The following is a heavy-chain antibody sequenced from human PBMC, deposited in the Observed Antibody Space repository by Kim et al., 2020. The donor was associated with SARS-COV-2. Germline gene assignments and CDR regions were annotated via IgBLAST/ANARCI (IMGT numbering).Heavy chain of an antibody. J-gene: IGHJ3*02. D-gene: IGHD3-16*01. V-gene: IGHV3-66*01. Sequence: GGSLRLSCAASGFTVSSNYMSWVRQAPGKGLEGVSVIYSDGSTYYADSVKGRFTISRDNSKNTLYLQMNSLRAEDTAVYYCASKQTEGLGAFDIWGQGT. CDR2: IYSDGST. CDR3: ASKQTEGLGAFDI. CDR1: GFTVSSNY.